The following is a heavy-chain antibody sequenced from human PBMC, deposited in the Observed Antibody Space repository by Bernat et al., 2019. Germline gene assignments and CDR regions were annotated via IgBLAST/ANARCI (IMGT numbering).Heavy chain of an antibody. J-gene: IGHJ6*02. CDR1: GLTFSSYA. CDR2: SGTAGDT. V-gene: IGHV3-13*04. D-gene: IGHD5-18*01. Sequence: EGRVVGAGGGVGQPGGGLRLSCAASGLTFSSYATHWVRQATGKALEWLSASGTAGDTYYPGSVKGRFTISSENAKNSLSLQMNSLRAGDTAVYYCARGGYSYGAYYYYYGMDVWGQGTTVTVSS. CDR3: ARGGYSYGAYYYYYGMDV.